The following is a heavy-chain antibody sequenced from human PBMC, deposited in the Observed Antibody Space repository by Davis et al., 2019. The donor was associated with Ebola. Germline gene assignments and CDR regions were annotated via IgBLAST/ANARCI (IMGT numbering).Heavy chain of an antibody. CDR3: ARDLGFNWFDP. CDR2: ISSSSSYI. V-gene: IGHV3-21*01. J-gene: IGHJ5*02. Sequence: GGSLRLSCVASGFTFSSYSMNWVRQAPGKGLEWVSSISSSSSYIYCADSVKGRFTISRDNAKNSLYLQMNSLRAEDTAVYYCARDLGFNWFDPWGQGTLVTVSS. CDR1: GFTFSSYS.